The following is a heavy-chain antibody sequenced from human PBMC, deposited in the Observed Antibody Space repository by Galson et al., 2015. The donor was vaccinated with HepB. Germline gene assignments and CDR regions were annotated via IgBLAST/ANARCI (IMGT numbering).Heavy chain of an antibody. CDR1: GGTFSSYA. D-gene: IGHD2-15*01. CDR2: IIPIFGRG. J-gene: IGHJ4*02. Sequence: SVKVSCKASGGTFSSYAISWVRQAPGQGLEWMGGIIPIFGRGNYARKFQGRVTISADKSTSTAYMELRGLRSEDTAIYYCATGGECSGGSCHEGHWGQGTLVTVSS. CDR3: ATGGECSGGSCHEGH. V-gene: IGHV1-69*06.